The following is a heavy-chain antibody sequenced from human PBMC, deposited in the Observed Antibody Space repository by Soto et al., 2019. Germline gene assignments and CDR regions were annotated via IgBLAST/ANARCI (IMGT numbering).Heavy chain of an antibody. CDR2: ISYDESTT. V-gene: IGHV3-30*18. D-gene: IGHD3-22*01. J-gene: IGHJ3*01. CDR3: SKAMIGSYDSDAFDV. CDR1: GFSFSRYG. Sequence: VGSLRLSCAASGFSFSRYGIHWVRQAPGKGLEWVAVISYDESTTSYADSVKGRFTISRDNSKNTLFLQMNSLRPENTAVYYCSKAMIGSYDSDAFDVWGQGTMVTVSS.